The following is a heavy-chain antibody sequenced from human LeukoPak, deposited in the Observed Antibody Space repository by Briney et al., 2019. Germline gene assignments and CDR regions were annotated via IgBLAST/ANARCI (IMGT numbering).Heavy chain of an antibody. CDR3: ARSLAYCGGDCYSGDAFDI. D-gene: IGHD2-21*01. Sequence: GGSLRLSCAASGFTFGSYWMHWVRQAPGKGLVWVSRINTDGSSTSYADSVKGRFTISRDNAKNTLYLQMNSLRAEDTAVYYCARSLAYCGGDCYSGDAFDIWGQGTMVTVSS. CDR2: INTDGSST. V-gene: IGHV3-74*01. J-gene: IGHJ3*02. CDR1: GFTFGSYW.